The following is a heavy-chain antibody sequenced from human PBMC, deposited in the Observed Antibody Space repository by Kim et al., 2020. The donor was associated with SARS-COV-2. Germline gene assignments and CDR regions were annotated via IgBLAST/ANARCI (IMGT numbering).Heavy chain of an antibody. D-gene: IGHD3-10*01. CDR3: ARLGGGGVVREKDKYYYGLDL. Sequence: GESLKISCKGSGYSFTSYWIGWVRQMPGKGQEWMGVIYAGDSHTTYSPSFQGLVTISVDTSISTAYLQWSSLQASDTAIYYCARLGGGGVVREKDKYYYGLDLWGQGTTVIVSS. J-gene: IGHJ6*02. CDR1: GYSFTSYW. CDR2: IYAGDSHT. V-gene: IGHV5-51*01.